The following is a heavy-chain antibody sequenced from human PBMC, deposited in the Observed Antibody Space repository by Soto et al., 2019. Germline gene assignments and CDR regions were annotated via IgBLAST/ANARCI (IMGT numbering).Heavy chain of an antibody. D-gene: IGHD3-16*01. Sequence: VQLLQSGGGLVQPGGSLGLSCEASGFIFATTAMGWVRQAPGKGLEWVSTISGSGVRTYYADSVKGRFTISRGNSKNTLFLQMNSLRADDTAVYFCAAVMGSDYDYVWGSLSFDHWGQGALVTVST. V-gene: IGHV3-23*01. CDR3: AAVMGSDYDYVWGSLSFDH. J-gene: IGHJ4*02. CDR1: GFIFATTA. CDR2: ISGSGVRT.